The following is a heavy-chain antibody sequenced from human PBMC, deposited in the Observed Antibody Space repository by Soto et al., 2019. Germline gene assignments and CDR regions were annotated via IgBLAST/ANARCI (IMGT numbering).Heavy chain of an antibody. Sequence: SETLSLTCTVSGGSISDFYWSWIRRPAGKGLEWIGHIYSRGTTNSNPSLESRVTMSVDTSKNQFSLNLRFVTAADTAVYYCAREGYKSYHYGMDVWGQGTPVT. D-gene: IGHD1-20*01. J-gene: IGHJ6*02. CDR2: IYSRGTT. CDR3: AREGYKSYHYGMDV. V-gene: IGHV4-4*07. CDR1: GGSISDFY.